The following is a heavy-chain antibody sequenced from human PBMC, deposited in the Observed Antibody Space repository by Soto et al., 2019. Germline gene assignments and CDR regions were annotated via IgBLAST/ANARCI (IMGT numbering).Heavy chain of an antibody. CDR2: IYYSGST. Sequence: SETLSLTCTVSGGSISIYYWSWIRQPPGKGLEWIGYIYYSGSTNYNPSLKSRVTISVDTSKNQFSLKLSSVTAADTAVYYCARHAGGLWFGEFYFDDWGQGTLVTVSS. V-gene: IGHV4-59*08. CDR3: ARHAGGLWFGEFYFDD. D-gene: IGHD3-10*01. CDR1: GGSISIYY. J-gene: IGHJ4*02.